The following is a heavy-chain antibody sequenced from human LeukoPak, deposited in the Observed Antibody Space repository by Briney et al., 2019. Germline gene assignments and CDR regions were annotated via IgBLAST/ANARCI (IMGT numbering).Heavy chain of an antibody. CDR3: ARDLATLISSSWYEVTRVDY. V-gene: IGHV4-34*01. CDR2: INHSGST. Sequence: SETLSLTCAVYGGSFSGYYWSWIRQPPGKGLEWIGEINHSGSTNYNPSLKSRVTISVDTSKNQFSLKLSSVTAADTAVYYCARDLATLISSSWYEVTRVDYWGQGTLVTVSS. D-gene: IGHD6-13*01. J-gene: IGHJ4*02. CDR1: GGSFSGYY.